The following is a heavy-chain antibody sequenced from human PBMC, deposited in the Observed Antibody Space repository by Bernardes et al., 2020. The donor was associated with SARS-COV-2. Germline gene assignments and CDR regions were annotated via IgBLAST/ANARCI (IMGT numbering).Heavy chain of an antibody. V-gene: IGHV3-30*04. CDR2: ISYDGSNK. J-gene: IGHJ4*02. CDR1: GFTFSSYA. CDR3: ARGRSITIFGVVGQYYFDY. Sequence: GGSLRLSCAASGFTFSSYAMHWVRQAPGKGLEWVAVISYDGSNKYYADSVKGRFTISRDNSKNTLYLQMNSLRAEDTAVYYCARGRSITIFGVVGQYYFDYWGQGTLVTVSS. D-gene: IGHD3-3*01.